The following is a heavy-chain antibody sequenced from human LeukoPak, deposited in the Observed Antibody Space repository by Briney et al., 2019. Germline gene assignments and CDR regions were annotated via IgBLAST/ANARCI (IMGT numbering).Heavy chain of an antibody. D-gene: IGHD2-21*02. CDR3: ARDLRHIVVVTPFDY. CDR2: ISSSGSTI. V-gene: IGHV3-48*03. J-gene: IGHJ4*02. Sequence: GGSLRLSCAASGFTFSSYEMNWVRQAPGKGLEWVSYISSSGSTIYYADSVKGRFTISRDNAKNSLYLQMNSLRAEDTAVYYCARDLRHIVVVTPFDYWGQGTLVTVSS. CDR1: GFTFSSYE.